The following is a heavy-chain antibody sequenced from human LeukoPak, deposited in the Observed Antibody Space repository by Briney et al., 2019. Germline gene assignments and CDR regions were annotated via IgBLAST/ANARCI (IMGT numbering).Heavy chain of an antibody. CDR2: IRYDGSNK. D-gene: IGHD2/OR15-2a*01. J-gene: IGHJ3*02. CDR3: ATGRVISDAFDI. V-gene: IGHV3-30*02. CDR1: GFTFSSYG. Sequence: GGSLRLSCAASGFTFSSYGMHWVRQAPGKGLEWVAFIRYDGSNKYYADSVKGRFTISRDNSKNTLYLQMNSLRAEDTAVYYCATGRVISDAFDIWGQGTMVTVSS.